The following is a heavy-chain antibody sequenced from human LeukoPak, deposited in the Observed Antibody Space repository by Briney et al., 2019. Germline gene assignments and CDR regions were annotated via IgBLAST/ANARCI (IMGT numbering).Heavy chain of an antibody. CDR2: INHSGST. CDR3: ARDQWPVPRSFDY. D-gene: IGHD6-19*01. J-gene: IGHJ4*02. Sequence: SETLSLTCAVYGGSFSGYYWSWIRQPPGKGLEWIGEINHSGSTNYNPSLKSRVTISVDTSKNQFSLKLSSVTAADTAVYYCARDQWPVPRSFDYWGQGTLVTVSS. CDR1: GGSFSGYY. V-gene: IGHV4-34*01.